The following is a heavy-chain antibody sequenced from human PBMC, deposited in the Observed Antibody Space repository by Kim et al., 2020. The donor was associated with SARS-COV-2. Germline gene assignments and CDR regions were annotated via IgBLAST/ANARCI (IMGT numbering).Heavy chain of an antibody. Sequence: WGSLRLSCAASEFTFSSYAMSWVRQAPGKGLEWVSGISGSGGTTYYADSVKGRFTISRDNSKNTLYLQMNTLRAEDTAVYYCAKVKPEWIQLWLYDYWGQGTLFTVSS. V-gene: IGHV3-23*01. D-gene: IGHD5-18*01. J-gene: IGHJ4*02. CDR2: ISGSGGTT. CDR1: EFTFSSYA. CDR3: AKVKPEWIQLWLYDY.